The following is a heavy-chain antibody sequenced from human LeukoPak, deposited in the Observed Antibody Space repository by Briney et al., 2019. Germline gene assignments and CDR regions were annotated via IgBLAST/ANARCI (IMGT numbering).Heavy chain of an antibody. CDR3: AREANYGSGSPDY. Sequence: QPGGPLRLSCAASGFTFSSYWMHWVRQAPGKGLVWVSRINSDGSSTSYADSVKGRFTISRDNAKNTLYLQMNSLRAEDTAVYYCAREANYGSGSPDYWGQGTLVTVSS. J-gene: IGHJ4*02. CDR2: INSDGSST. D-gene: IGHD3-10*01. CDR1: GFTFSSYW. V-gene: IGHV3-74*01.